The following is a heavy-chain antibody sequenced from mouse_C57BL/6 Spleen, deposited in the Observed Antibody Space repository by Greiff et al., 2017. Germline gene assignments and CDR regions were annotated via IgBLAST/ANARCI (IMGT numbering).Heavy chain of an antibody. CDR2: INYDGSST. Sequence: EVKVVESEGGLVQPGSSMKLSCTASGFTFSDYYMAWVRQVPEKGLEWVANINYDGSSTYYLDSLKSRFIIARDNAKNILYLQMSSLKSEDTATXYCAREYYYGSSSYWYFDVWGTGTTVTVSS. D-gene: IGHD1-1*01. J-gene: IGHJ1*03. CDR1: GFTFSDYY. V-gene: IGHV5-16*01. CDR3: AREYYYGSSSYWYFDV.